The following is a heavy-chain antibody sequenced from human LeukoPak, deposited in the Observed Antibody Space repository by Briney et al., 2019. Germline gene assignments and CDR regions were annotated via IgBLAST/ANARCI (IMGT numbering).Heavy chain of an antibody. D-gene: IGHD3-22*01. Sequence: SETLSLTCTVSGGSIDGQYWSWIRQPPGKGLEWIGYIHSNGGTKYNPSLKSQFTISVDTSKNQFSLKLSSVTAADTAVYYCARGCNYYDSSGYYYRLYYYGMDVWGQGTTVTVSS. V-gene: IGHV4-59*11. CDR1: GGSIDGQY. J-gene: IGHJ6*02. CDR3: ARGCNYYDSSGYYYRLYYYGMDV. CDR2: IHSNGGT.